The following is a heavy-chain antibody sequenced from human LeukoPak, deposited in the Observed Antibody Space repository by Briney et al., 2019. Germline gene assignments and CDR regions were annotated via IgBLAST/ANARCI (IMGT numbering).Heavy chain of an antibody. Sequence: GGSLRLSCAASGFTFSSHNMDWVRQAPGKGLEWISYISSSSTTIYYADSVKDRFTISRDNAKNSLYLQMNSLTVEDTAMYYCAGYGSGSFWGQGTLVTVSS. CDR1: GFTFSSHN. D-gene: IGHD3-10*01. J-gene: IGHJ4*02. V-gene: IGHV3-48*04. CDR2: ISSSSTTI. CDR3: AGYGSGSF.